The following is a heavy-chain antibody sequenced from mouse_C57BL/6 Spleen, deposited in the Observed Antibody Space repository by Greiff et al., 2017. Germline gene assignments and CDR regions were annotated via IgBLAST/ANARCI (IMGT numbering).Heavy chain of an antibody. CDR1: GYSITSGYY. CDR2: ISYDGSN. J-gene: IGHJ2*01. CDR3: AREGGNSYYFDY. V-gene: IGHV3-6*01. D-gene: IGHD2-1*01. Sequence: EVKLMESGPGLVKPSQSLSLTCSVTGYSITSGYYWNWIRQFPGNKLEWMGYISYDGSNNYNPSLNNRISITRDTSKNQFFLKLNSVTTEDTATYYCAREGGNSYYFDYWGQGTTLTVSS.